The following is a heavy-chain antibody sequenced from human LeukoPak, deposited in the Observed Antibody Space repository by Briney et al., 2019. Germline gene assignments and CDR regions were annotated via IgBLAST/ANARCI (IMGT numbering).Heavy chain of an antibody. CDR2: INPNSGST. CDR3: ARGLNVQLARGGDY. Sequence: GASVKVSCKASGYTFTGYYMHWVRQAPGQGLEWMGWINPNSGSTNYAQKFQGRVTMTRDTSISTAYMELSRLRSDDTAVYYCARGLNVQLARGGDYWGQGTLVTVSS. J-gene: IGHJ4*02. D-gene: IGHD6-6*01. V-gene: IGHV1-2*02. CDR1: GYTFTGYY.